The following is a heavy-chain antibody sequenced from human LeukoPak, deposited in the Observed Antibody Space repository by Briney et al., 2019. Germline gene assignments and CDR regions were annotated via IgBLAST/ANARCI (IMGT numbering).Heavy chain of an antibody. Sequence: SETLSLTCTVSGDSISNYYWNWIRQSPGKGLEWIGYVYYSGSTIYNPSLKGRVTILIDTSKNQLSLKVSSVTAADTAIYYCARGFNDPGTYYYYIDVWGKGTTVTVSS. CDR1: GDSISNYY. D-gene: IGHD3-10*01. V-gene: IGHV4-59*01. CDR3: ARGFNDPGTYYYYIDV. J-gene: IGHJ6*03. CDR2: VYYSGST.